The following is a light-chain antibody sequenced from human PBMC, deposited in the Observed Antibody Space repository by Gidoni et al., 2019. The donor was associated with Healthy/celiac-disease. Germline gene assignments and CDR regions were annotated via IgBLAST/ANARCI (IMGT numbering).Light chain of an antibody. CDR1: QSVSTN. J-gene: IGKJ3*01. V-gene: IGKV3-15*01. CDR3: QQFDSWPLA. CDR2: GAS. Sequence: DIVMPQSPATLSASPGDGATLPCRASQSVSTNVAWYQQQRGQAPRLIISGASSRPPGIPARFSGSGSGTEFSLSISSLESEDFAVYYCQQFDSWPLAFGPGT.